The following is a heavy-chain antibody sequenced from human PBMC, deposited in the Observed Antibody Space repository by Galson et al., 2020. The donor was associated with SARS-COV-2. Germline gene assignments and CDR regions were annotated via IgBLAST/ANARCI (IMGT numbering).Heavy chain of an antibody. CDR1: GGTFSTFT. CDR3: ARMCCGDTGCSFVQSFDS. Sequence: SVKVSCKASGGTFSTFTISWVRQAPGQGLAWMGRIIPIRDRTNYARRFQGRVTITEDKSTNTAYLELSSLRSQDTAMYYCARMCCGDTGCSFVQSFDSWGQGSLVTVSS. D-gene: IGHD2-21*01. V-gene: IGHV1-69*02. CDR2: IIPIRDRT. J-gene: IGHJ5*01.